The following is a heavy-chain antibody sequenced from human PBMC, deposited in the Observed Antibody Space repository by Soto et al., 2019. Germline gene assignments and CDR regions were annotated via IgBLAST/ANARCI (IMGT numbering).Heavy chain of an antibody. CDR2: ISGYNGNT. D-gene: IGHD4-4*01. CDR3: AKADSNYAGRFSYYYMDV. V-gene: IGHV1-18*01. CDR1: GYTFRSYV. J-gene: IGHJ6*03. Sequence: QVQLVQSGTEVKKPGASVKVSCKASGYTFRSYVISWVRQAPGQGPEWMGWISGYNGNTHYPQKFQGKVTMTTDTSTSTAYMELRSLRSDDTAVYYCAKADSNYAGRFSYYYMDVWGNGTLVTVSS.